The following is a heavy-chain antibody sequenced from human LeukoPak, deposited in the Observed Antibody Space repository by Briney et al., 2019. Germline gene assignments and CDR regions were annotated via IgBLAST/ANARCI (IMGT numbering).Heavy chain of an antibody. V-gene: IGHV3-11*01. CDR2: ISSSSSTI. D-gene: IGHD3-22*01. CDR1: GFTFSDYY. J-gene: IGHJ6*02. Sequence: GGSLRLSCRASGFTFSDYYMSWIRQATGKGLEWGSYISSSSSTIYYADSVEGRFTISRDNAKNSLYLQMNSLRAEDTPVYYCASASITMIVVVHYGMDVWGQGTTVTVSS. CDR3: ASASITMIVVVHYGMDV.